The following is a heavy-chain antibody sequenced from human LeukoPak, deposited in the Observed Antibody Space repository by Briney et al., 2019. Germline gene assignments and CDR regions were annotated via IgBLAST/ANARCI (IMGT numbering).Heavy chain of an antibody. Sequence: GGSLRLSCATSGFTFSNYAIHWVRQAPGKGLEWVADISIDGDNEYYADSVRGRFMISRDNSKNTVYLQMNSLRPEDTAVYYCAKEVFRNYLFDYWGQGTLVTVSS. J-gene: IGHJ4*02. CDR1: GFTFSNYA. D-gene: IGHD1-7*01. CDR3: AKEVFRNYLFDY. V-gene: IGHV3-30-3*01. CDR2: ISIDGDNE.